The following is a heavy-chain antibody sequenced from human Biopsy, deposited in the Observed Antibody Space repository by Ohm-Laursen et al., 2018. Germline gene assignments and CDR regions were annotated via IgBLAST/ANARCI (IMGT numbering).Heavy chain of an antibody. J-gene: IGHJ4*02. Sequence: GSSVKVSCKASGYSFTIYYMHWVRQAPGPGLEWMGMINPSGSTTSYPQIFQGRVTMTRDTSKSTVYMELSSLRSADTAVYFCARNTGWYGDLYYFDYWGQGTLVTVSS. CDR2: INPSGSTT. CDR1: GYSFTIYY. CDR3: ARNTGWYGDLYYFDY. D-gene: IGHD6-19*01. V-gene: IGHV1-46*01.